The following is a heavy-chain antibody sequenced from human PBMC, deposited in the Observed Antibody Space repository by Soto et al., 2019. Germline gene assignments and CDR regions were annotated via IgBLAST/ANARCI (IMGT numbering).Heavy chain of an antibody. V-gene: IGHV1-69*13. CDR2: IIPIFGIA. D-gene: IGHD2-15*01. CDR3: ARDVLGYCSGGSCYDPRTFDI. Sequence: SVKVSCKASGGTFSSYAISWVRQAPGQGLEWMGGIIPIFGIANYAQKFQGRVTITADESTSTAYMELSSLRSEVTAVYYCARDVLGYCSGGSCYDPRTFDIWGQGTMVTVSS. CDR1: GGTFSSYA. J-gene: IGHJ3*02.